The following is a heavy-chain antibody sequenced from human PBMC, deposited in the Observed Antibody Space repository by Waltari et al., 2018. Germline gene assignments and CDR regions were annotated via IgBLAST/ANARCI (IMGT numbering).Heavy chain of an antibody. D-gene: IGHD3-3*01. J-gene: IGHJ6*02. CDR1: GGSISSSSYY. V-gene: IGHV4-39*01. CDR3: ARQRYDFWSGYSYYYGMDV. Sequence: QLQLQESGPGLVKPSETLSLTCTVSGGSISSSSYYWGWIRQPPGKGLEWIGSIYYSGSTYSNPSLKSRVTISVDTSKNQFSLKLSSVTAADTAVYYCARQRYDFWSGYSYYYGMDVWGQGTTVTVSS. CDR2: IYYSGST.